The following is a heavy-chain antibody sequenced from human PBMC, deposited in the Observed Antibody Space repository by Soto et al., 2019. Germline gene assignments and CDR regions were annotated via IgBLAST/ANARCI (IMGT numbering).Heavy chain of an antibody. D-gene: IGHD6-13*01. Sequence: PSETLSLTCTVSGGSISSGGYYWSWIRQHPGKGLEWIGYIYYSGSTYYNPSLKSRVTISVDTSKNQFSLKLSSVTAADTAVYYCARDIGVRQLVLYLSNEFDYWGQGTLVTVSS. CDR3: ARDIGVRQLVLYLSNEFDY. J-gene: IGHJ4*02. CDR2: IYYSGST. V-gene: IGHV4-31*03. CDR1: GGSISSGGYY.